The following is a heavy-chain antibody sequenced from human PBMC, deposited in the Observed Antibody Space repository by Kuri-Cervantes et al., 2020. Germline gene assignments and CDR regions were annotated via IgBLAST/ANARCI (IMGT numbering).Heavy chain of an antibody. CDR2: ISAYNGNT. CDR1: GYTFTSYG. V-gene: IGHV1-18*01. Sequence: ASVKVSCKASGYTFTSYGISWVRQAPGQGLEWMGWISAYNGNTNYAQKFQGRVTMTRNTSISTAYMELSSLRSEDTAVYYCAREAGVKVRGVIIPRYFDLWGRGTLVTVSS. CDR3: AREAGVKVRGVIIPRYFDL. J-gene: IGHJ2*01. D-gene: IGHD3-10*01.